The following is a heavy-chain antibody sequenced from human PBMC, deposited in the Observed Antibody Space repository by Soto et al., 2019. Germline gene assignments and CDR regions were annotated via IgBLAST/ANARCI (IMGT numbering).Heavy chain of an antibody. Sequence: QVQLQQWGAGLLKPSETLSLTCAVYGGSFSGYYWSGIRQPPGKGLEWIGEINHSGSTNYNPSLKSRVTISVDTSTNQFSLKLSSVTAADTAVYYCARCRIRSYGDYGGAFDYWGQGTLVTVSS. J-gene: IGHJ4*02. CDR2: INHSGST. D-gene: IGHD4-17*01. CDR1: GGSFSGYY. V-gene: IGHV4-34*01. CDR3: ARCRIRSYGDYGGAFDY.